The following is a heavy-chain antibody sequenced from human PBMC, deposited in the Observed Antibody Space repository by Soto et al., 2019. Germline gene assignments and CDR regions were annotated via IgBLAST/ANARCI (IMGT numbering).Heavy chain of an antibody. Sequence: GGSLRLSCAASGFTFSSYSMNWVRQAPGKGLEWVSYISSSSSTIYYADSVKGRSTISRDNAKNSLYLQMNSLRAEDTAVYYCARGYYYGSGSYYWVPFDYWGQGTLVTVSS. V-gene: IGHV3-48*01. D-gene: IGHD3-10*01. CDR1: GFTFSSYS. J-gene: IGHJ4*02. CDR3: ARGYYYGSGSYYWVPFDY. CDR2: ISSSSSTI.